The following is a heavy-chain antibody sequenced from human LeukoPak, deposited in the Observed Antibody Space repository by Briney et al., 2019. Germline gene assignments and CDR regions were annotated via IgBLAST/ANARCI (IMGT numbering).Heavy chain of an antibody. V-gene: IGHV3-23*01. CDR1: GFTLSNSA. D-gene: IGHD2-21*02. Sequence: GGSLRLSCAASGFTLSNSAMIWVRQAPGKGLEWVSAIRVDGGGTVYADSVKGRFTISRDSSENTLYLQMNSLRADDTAVYFCAKASGDWYFDYWGRGTLVTVSS. CDR3: AKASGDWYFDY. CDR2: IRVDGGGT. J-gene: IGHJ4*02.